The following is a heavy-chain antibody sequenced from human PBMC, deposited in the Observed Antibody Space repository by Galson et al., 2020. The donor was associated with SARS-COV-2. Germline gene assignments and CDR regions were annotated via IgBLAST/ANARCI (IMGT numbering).Heavy chain of an antibody. V-gene: IGHV3-23*02. CDR1: GLTFSFYA. Sequence: GGSLRLSCGASGLTFSFYAMSWVRQAPGKGLEWVSAISGSGDSTYYRDSVKGRFTISRDNSKNTLFLQMNSLRAEDTAVYYCAKDKRDLLDACDIWGQGTLATVSS. CDR2: ISGSGDST. CDR3: AKDKRDLLDACDI. D-gene: IGHD1-26*01. J-gene: IGHJ3*02.